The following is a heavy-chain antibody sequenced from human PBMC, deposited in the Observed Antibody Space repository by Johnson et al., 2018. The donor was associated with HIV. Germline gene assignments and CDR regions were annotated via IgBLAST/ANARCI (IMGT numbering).Heavy chain of an antibody. CDR2: IWYDGSNK. D-gene: IGHD5-24*01. J-gene: IGHJ3*02. V-gene: IGHV3-33*01. Sequence: QVQLVESGGGVVQPGGSLRLSCAASGFTFNSYGMHWVRQAPGKGLEWVAVIWYDGSNKYYADSVKGRFTISRDNSKNTLYLQMNSLRAEATAVYYCARYGYRPEAAFDIWGQGTMVTVSS. CDR1: GFTFNSYG. CDR3: ARYGYRPEAAFDI.